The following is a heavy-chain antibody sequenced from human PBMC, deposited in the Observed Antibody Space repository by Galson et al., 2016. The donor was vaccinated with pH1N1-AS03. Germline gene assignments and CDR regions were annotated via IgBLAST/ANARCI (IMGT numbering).Heavy chain of an antibody. CDR1: GFSLSTSGVG. CDR3: AHGPYWFDP. V-gene: IGHV2-5*02. Sequence: PALVKPTQTLTLTCTFSGFSLSTSGVGVGWIRQPPGKALEWLALIYWDDDKRYSPSLKSRLTITKDTSKNQVVLTMTHMDPVDTATYYCAHGPYWFDPWGQGTLVTVSS. J-gene: IGHJ5*02. CDR2: IYWDDDK.